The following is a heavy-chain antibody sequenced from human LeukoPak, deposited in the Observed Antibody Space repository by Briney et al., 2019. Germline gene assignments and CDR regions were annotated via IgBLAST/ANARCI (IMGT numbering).Heavy chain of an antibody. CDR1: GFTFSSYG. V-gene: IGHV3-30*18. Sequence: GRSLRLSCAASGFTFSSYGMHWVRQAPGKGLEWVAVISYDGSNKYYADSVKGRFTISRDNSKNTLYLQMNSLRAEDTAVYYCAKERLTTPYYYYYYGMDVWGQGTTVTVSS. CDR2: ISYDGSNK. D-gene: IGHD4-11*01. CDR3: AKERLTTPYYYYYYGMDV. J-gene: IGHJ6*02.